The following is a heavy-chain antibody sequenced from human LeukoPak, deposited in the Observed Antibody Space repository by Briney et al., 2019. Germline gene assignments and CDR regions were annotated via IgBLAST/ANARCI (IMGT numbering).Heavy chain of an antibody. CDR2: INPNSGGT. Sequence: ASVKVSCKAPGYTFTGYYMHWVRQAPGQGLEWRGWINPNSGGTNYAQKFQGRVTMTRDTSISTASMELSRLKYEDTAVYYCGRDSCGGGGCHFWYFDLWGRGTLVTVSS. CDR1: GYTFTGYY. D-gene: IGHD6-19*01. J-gene: IGHJ2*01. V-gene: IGHV1-2*02. CDR3: GRDSCGGGGCHFWYFDL.